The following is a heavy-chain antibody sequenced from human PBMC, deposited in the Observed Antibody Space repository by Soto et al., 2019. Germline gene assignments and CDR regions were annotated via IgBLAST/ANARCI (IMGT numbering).Heavy chain of an antibody. Sequence: QVQLQQWGAVLLKPSETLSLTCAVYGGSFSGYYWSWIRQPPGRGLEWIGEINHSGSTNYNPSLKIQDTISVDTSKSQFSLKLSYVTAADTAVYYCARGRRGVVVPAARHGCFDYSGQGTLVNLSS. CDR3: ARGRRGVVVPAARHGCFDY. D-gene: IGHD2-2*01. J-gene: IGHJ4*02. V-gene: IGHV4-34*01. CDR1: GGSFSGYY. CDR2: INHSGST.